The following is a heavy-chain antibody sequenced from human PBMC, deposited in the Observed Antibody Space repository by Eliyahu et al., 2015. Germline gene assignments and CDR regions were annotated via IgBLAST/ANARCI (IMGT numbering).Heavy chain of an antibody. J-gene: IGHJ4*02. D-gene: IGHD3-3*01. CDR3: ATEIRQLTIFGVVTTGFDY. CDR2: FDPEDGET. V-gene: IGHV1-24*01. CDR1: GXTLTXLS. Sequence: QVQLVQSGAEVKKPGASVKVSCKXSGXTLTXLSMHWVRQAPGKGLEWMGGFDPEDGETIYAQKFQGRVTMTEDTSTDTAYMELSSLRSEDTAVYYCATEIRQLTIFGVVTTGFDYWGQGTLVTVSS.